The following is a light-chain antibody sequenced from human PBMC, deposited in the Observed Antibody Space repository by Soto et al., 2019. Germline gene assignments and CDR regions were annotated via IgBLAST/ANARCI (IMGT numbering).Light chain of an antibody. CDR3: QQYNNWPQT. CDR1: QSVSSN. V-gene: IGKV3-15*01. CDR2: GAS. J-gene: IGKJ1*01. Sequence: IVMTQSPAPLSVSPGERATLSCRASQSVSSNLAWYQQKPGPAPRLLIYGASTRATGIPARFSGSGSGTEFTLTISSLQSEDFAVYYCQQYNNWPQTFGQGTKVGI.